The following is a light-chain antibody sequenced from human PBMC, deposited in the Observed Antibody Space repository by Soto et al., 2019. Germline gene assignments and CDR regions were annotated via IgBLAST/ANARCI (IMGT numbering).Light chain of an antibody. Sequence: DIVMTQSPDSLAVSLGERATINCKSSQSILYSSNNTNHLAWYQQKSGQPPKLLIYWASTRESGVPDRFSGSGSGTDFTLTISSLQAEDVAVYYCQQYYGTPWAFGQGTKVEVK. CDR1: QSILYSSNNTNH. J-gene: IGKJ1*01. V-gene: IGKV4-1*01. CDR2: WAS. CDR3: QQYYGTPWA.